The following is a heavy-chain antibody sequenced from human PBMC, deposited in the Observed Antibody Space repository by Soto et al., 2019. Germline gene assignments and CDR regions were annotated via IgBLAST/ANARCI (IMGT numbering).Heavy chain of an antibody. D-gene: IGHD3-22*01. V-gene: IGHV6-1*01. J-gene: IGHJ4*02. CDR3: ARNYYDSSGYPQPTKNYFDY. CDR1: GDSVSSNSAA. Sequence: SQTLSLTCAISGDSVSSNSAAWNWIRQSPSRGLEWLGRTYYRSKWYNDYAVSVKSRITINPDTSKNQFSLQLNSVTPEDTAVYYCARNYYDSSGYPQPTKNYFDYWGQGTLVTVSS. CDR2: TYYRSKWYN.